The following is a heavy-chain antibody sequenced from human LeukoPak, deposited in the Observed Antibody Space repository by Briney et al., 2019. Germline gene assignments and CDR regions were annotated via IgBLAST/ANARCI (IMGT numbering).Heavy chain of an antibody. Sequence: ASVKVSCKASGYTFTGYYMHWVRQAPGQGLEWMGWINPNSGGTNYAQKFQGRVTMTRDTSISTAYVELSRLSSDDTAVYYCARQNYGDYDAFDIWGQGTMVTVSS. J-gene: IGHJ3*02. D-gene: IGHD4-17*01. CDR1: GYTFTGYY. CDR3: ARQNYGDYDAFDI. V-gene: IGHV1-2*02. CDR2: INPNSGGT.